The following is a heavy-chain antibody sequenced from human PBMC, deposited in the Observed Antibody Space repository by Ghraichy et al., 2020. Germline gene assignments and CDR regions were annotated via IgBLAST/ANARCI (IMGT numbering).Heavy chain of an antibody. CDR1: GFTFSSYA. J-gene: IGHJ4*02. Sequence: GSLRLSCAASGFTFSSYAMSWVRQTPGKGLEWVSAFSGSGGSTYYADSVKGRFTISRDNSKNTLYLQMNSLRAEDTAVYYCAKGFSSGSETFDYWGQGTLVTVSS. CDR3: AKGFSSGSETFDY. D-gene: IGHD1-26*01. CDR2: FSGSGGST. V-gene: IGHV3-23*01.